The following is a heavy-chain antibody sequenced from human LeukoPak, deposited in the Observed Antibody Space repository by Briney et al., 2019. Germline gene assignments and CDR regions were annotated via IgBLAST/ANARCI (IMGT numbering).Heavy chain of an antibody. D-gene: IGHD3-10*01. Sequence: ASVKVSCKASGGTFSSYAISWVRQAPGQGLEWMGGIIPIFGTANYAQKFQGRVTITADKSTSTAYMELSSLRSEDTAVYYCASDRDMVRGVIHYYYYYGMDVWGKGTTVTVSS. J-gene: IGHJ6*04. CDR3: ASDRDMVRGVIHYYYYYGMDV. CDR1: GGTFSSYA. V-gene: IGHV1-69*06. CDR2: IIPIFGTA.